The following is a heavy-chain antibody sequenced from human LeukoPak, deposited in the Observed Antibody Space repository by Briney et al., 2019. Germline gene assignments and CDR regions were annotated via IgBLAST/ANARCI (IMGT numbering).Heavy chain of an antibody. D-gene: IGHD6-13*01. CDR2: INPSGDST. Sequence: GASVKVSCKASGYTFTNYYMHWVRQAPGQGLEWMGVINPSGDSTSYAQKFQGRVTMTRDTSTSTVYMELSSLRSEDTAIYYCAKLAASETGEGSWGQGTLVTVSS. CDR1: GYTFTNYY. J-gene: IGHJ5*02. CDR3: AKLAASETGEGS. V-gene: IGHV1-46*01.